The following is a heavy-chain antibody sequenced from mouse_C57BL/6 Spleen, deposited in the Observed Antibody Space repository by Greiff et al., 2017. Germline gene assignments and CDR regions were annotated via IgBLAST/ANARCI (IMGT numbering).Heavy chain of an antibody. CDR3: ARGTYGYDVDY. Sequence: EVKLMESGPGLVKPSQSLSLTCSVTGYSITSGYYWNWIRQFPGNKLEWMGYISNDGSNNYNPSLKNLISITRDTAKNQFFLKLNSVTTEDTAKYYCARGTYGYDVDYWGQGTTLTVSS. CDR1: GYSITSGYY. CDR2: ISNDGSN. V-gene: IGHV3-6*01. J-gene: IGHJ2*01. D-gene: IGHD2-2*01.